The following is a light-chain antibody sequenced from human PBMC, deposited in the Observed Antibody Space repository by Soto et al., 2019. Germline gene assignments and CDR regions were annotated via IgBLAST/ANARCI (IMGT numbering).Light chain of an antibody. V-gene: IGLV1-44*01. J-gene: IGLJ2*01. CDR3: AAWDDSLNGVV. Sequence: QAVVTQPPSASGTPGQRVTISCSGSSSNIGSNSVNWYQQLPGTAPKLLIYSSNQRPSGVPDRFSGSKSGTSASLAISGLQSDDEADYYCAAWDDSLNGVVFGGGTKLTVL. CDR1: SSNIGSNS. CDR2: SSN.